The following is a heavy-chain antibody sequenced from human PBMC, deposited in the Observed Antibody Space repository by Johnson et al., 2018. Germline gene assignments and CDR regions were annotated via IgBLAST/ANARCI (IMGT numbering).Heavy chain of an antibody. D-gene: IGHD3-10*01. V-gene: IGHV3-43D*03. Sequence: VQLVESGGDVAQPGGSLRLSCAVSGFVFDDYAMHWVRQAPGKGLEWISMISWNGGATYYADSVKGRFTVSRDSSKNSVFLQMNSLRPEDTALYYCAKDRSYYRGVWGKGTTVTVAS. CDR2: ISWNGGAT. CDR1: GFVFDDYA. CDR3: AKDRSYYRGV. J-gene: IGHJ6*03.